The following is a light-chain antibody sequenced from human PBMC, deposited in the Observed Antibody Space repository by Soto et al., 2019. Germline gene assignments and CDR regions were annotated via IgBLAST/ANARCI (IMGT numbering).Light chain of an antibody. J-gene: IGKJ1*01. CDR1: QSVDSSY. CDR3: QQYGSSPVT. CDR2: GAS. V-gene: IGKV3-20*01. Sequence: EIVWTQSPGTLSLSPGERATLSCRASQSVDSSYLAWYHQRPGQAPRLLIYGASSRATGIPDRFSGSGSGTDFTLTISRLEPEDFAVYYRQQYGSSPVTFGQGTKVDIK.